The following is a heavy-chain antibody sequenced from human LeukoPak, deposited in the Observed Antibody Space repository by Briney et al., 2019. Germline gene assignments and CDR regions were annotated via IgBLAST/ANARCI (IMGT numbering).Heavy chain of an antibody. J-gene: IGHJ4*02. V-gene: IGHV3-66*01. CDR3: ATRPDGNDVPYFDY. D-gene: IGHD5-12*01. CDR1: GLTVGFKC. Sequence: GGSLRLSCAASGLTVGFKCMSWVRQAPGKGLEWVSIIYSGGSSYYADSVKGRFTVSGDTSKNTLYLQMNSLRAEDTAVYYRATRPDGNDVPYFDYWGQGTLVTVSS. CDR2: IYSGGSS.